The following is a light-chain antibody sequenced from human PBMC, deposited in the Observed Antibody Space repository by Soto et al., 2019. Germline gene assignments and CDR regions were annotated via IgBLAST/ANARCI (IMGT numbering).Light chain of an antibody. CDR2: AAS. CDR1: ESISSW. Sequence: DIQMTQSPSTLSAPVGDRVTITCRASESISSWLAWYQQKPGKAPKLLIYAASILQSGVHSRFSGSESGTDFSLTISSLQPEDFATYFCQQSSDFPLTFGGGTKVDIK. V-gene: IGKV1-12*01. CDR3: QQSSDFPLT. J-gene: IGKJ4*01.